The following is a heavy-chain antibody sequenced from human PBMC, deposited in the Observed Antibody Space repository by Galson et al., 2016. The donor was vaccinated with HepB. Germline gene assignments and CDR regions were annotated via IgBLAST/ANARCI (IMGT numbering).Heavy chain of an antibody. CDR1: GYTFINYA. V-gene: IGHV1-3*04. D-gene: IGHD4-23*01. CDR3: ARPYSGNSVRFLYFRH. CDR2: INTGNGNT. J-gene: IGHJ1*01. Sequence: SVKVSCKASGYTFINYAIHWVRQAPGQRLEWMGWINTGNGNTKYSQKFQGRVTITRDTSASTAYMELSSLESEDTAVYYCARPYSGNSVRFLYFRHWGQGTLVTVSS.